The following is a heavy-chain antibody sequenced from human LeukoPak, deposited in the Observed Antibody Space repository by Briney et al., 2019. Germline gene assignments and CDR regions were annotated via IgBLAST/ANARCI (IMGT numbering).Heavy chain of an antibody. V-gene: IGHV3-7*03. J-gene: IGHJ3*02. CDR1: GFSFTSYW. D-gene: IGHD2-15*01. CDR3: ARYQGWSSFDI. CDR2: INQDAGTT. Sequence: GGSLRLSCVASGFSFTSYWMSWVRQAPGKDLEFVANINQDAGTTNYVDSVKGRFTISRDNAENSLYLQMSSLRAEDTALYYCARYQGWSSFDIWGKGIMVTVSS.